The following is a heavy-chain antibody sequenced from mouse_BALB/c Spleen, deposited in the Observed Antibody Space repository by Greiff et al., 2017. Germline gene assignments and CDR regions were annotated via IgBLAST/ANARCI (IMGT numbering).Heavy chain of an antibody. CDR1: GYSITSGYY. Sequence: EVQLQQSGPGLVKPSQSLSLTCSVTGYSITSGYYWNWIRQFPGNKLEWMGYISYDGSNNYNPSLKNRISITRDTSKNQFFLKLNSVTTEDTATYYCARDYYGYDAWFAYWGQGTLVAVSA. CDR2: ISYDGSN. CDR3: ARDYYGYDAWFAY. D-gene: IGHD2-2*01. J-gene: IGHJ3*01. V-gene: IGHV3-6*02.